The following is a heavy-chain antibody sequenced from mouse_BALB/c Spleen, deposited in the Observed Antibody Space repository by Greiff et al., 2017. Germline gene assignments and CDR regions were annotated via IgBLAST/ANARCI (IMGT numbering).Heavy chain of an antibody. CDR3: ARPYYGSSYGAMDY. CDR1: GYTFTDYN. D-gene: IGHD1-1*01. CDR2: IYPYNGGT. V-gene: IGHV1S29*02. J-gene: IGHJ4*01. Sequence: EVKLQESGPELVTPGASVKISCKASGYTFTDYNMPWVKQSHGKSLEWIGYIYPYNGGTGYNQKFKSKATLTVDNSSSTAYMELRSLTSEDAAVYYCARPYYGSSYGAMDYWGQGTSGTVSS.